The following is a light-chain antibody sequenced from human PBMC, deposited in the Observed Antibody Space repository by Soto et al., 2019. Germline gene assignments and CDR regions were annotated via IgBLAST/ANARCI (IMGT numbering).Light chain of an antibody. J-gene: IGLJ3*02. V-gene: IGLV2-8*01. CDR1: SSDVGAYNY. Sequence: QSVLTQPPSASGSPGQSVTISCTGTSSDVGAYNYVSWYQQHPGKAPKLMIYEVTKRPSGVPGRFSGSKSGNTASLTISGLQAEDDADYSGCSSAGSKHLVFGGGTKVTVL. CDR3: CSSAGSKHLV. CDR2: EVT.